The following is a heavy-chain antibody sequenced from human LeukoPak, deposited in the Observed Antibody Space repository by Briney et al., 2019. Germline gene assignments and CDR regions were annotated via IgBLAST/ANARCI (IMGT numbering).Heavy chain of an antibody. CDR2: ISYDGSNK. J-gene: IGHJ4*02. D-gene: IGHD3-10*01. CDR3: ARDHGGYLDY. V-gene: IGHV3-30*04. Sequence: GGSLRLSCAASGFTLSSYAMHWVRQAPGKGLEWVALISYDGSNKYYADSVKGRFTISRDNSKNTLYLQVNSLRAEDTAVYYCARDHGGYLDYWGQGTLVTVSS. CDR1: GFTLSSYA.